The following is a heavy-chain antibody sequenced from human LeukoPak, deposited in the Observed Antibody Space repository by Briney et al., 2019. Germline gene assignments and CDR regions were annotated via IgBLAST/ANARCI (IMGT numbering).Heavy chain of an antibody. CDR2: IYYSGST. D-gene: IGHD5-18*01. CDR3: ARRGYSYGYYDY. Sequence: PSETLSLTCAVYGGSFSSYYWGWIRQPPGKGLEWIGSIYYSGSTYYNPSLKSRVTISVDTSKNQFSLKLSSVTAADTAVYYCARRGYSYGYYDYWGQGTLVTVSS. V-gene: IGHV4-39*01. CDR1: GGSFSSYY. J-gene: IGHJ4*02.